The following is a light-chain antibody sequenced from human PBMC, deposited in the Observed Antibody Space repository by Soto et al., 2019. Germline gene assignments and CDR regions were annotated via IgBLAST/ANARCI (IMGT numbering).Light chain of an antibody. J-gene: IGKJ5*01. CDR1: QSVTKNN. Sequence: EIVMTQSPATLSASPGERATLSCRASQSVTKNNLNWYQQKPGQAPRLLIYGASIRATGIPARFSGSGSGTDFTLTISSLEPEDFAVYYCQQRSNWPPITFGQGTRLEIK. CDR2: GAS. CDR3: QQRSNWPPIT. V-gene: IGKV3-11*01.